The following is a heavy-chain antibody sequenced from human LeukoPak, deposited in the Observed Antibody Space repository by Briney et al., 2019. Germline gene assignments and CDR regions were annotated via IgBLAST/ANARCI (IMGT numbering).Heavy chain of an antibody. Sequence: ASVKVSCKASGYTFTSYGISWVRQAPGQGLEWMGWISAYNGNTNYAQKLQGRVTMTTDTSTSTAYMELRSLRSDDTAVYYCARVVNSGYDWYPFDYWGQGTLVTVSS. CDR3: ARVVNSGYDWYPFDY. D-gene: IGHD5-12*01. V-gene: IGHV1-18*01. CDR1: GYTFTSYG. J-gene: IGHJ4*02. CDR2: ISAYNGNT.